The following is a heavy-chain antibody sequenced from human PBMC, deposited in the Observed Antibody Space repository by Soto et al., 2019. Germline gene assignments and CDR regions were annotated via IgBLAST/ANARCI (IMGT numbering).Heavy chain of an antibody. CDR1: GYSFTSYW. D-gene: IGHD2-2*02. CDR3: ARQGYCSNTACYSVDY. Sequence: GESLKISCKGSGYSFTSYWIGWVRQMPRKGLEWMGIIYPGDSNTRYSPSFQGQVTISADKSISSAYLQWSSLKASDTAMYYCARQGYCSNTACYSVDYWGQGTLVTVSS. J-gene: IGHJ4*02. CDR2: IYPGDSNT. V-gene: IGHV5-51*01.